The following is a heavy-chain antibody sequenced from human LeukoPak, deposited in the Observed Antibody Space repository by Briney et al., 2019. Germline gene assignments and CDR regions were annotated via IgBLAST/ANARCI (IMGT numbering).Heavy chain of an antibody. J-gene: IGHJ4*02. CDR2: ISGSGGST. V-gene: IGHV3-23*01. D-gene: IGHD6-19*01. Sequence: PGGSLRLSCAASGFTFSSYAMSWVRQAPGKGLEWVSAISGSGGSTYYADSAKGRFTISRDNSKNTLYLQMNSLRAEDTAVCYCAKDEVSGPYLYCGQRTLFTVSP. CDR3: AKDEVSGPYLY. CDR1: GFTFSSYA.